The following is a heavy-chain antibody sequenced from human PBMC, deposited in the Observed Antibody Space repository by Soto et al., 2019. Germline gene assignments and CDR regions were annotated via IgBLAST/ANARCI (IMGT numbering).Heavy chain of an antibody. CDR1: GGTFSSYA. V-gene: IGHV1-69*13. Sequence: SVKVSCKASGGTFSSYAISWVRQAPGQGLEWMGGIIPIFGTANYAQKFQGRVTITADESTSTAYMELSSLRSEDTAVYYCARGVDTATVTTTKLNPFYYYGMDVWGQGTTVTVSS. CDR2: IIPIFGTA. CDR3: ARGVDTATVTTTKLNPFYYYGMDV. J-gene: IGHJ6*02. D-gene: IGHD5-18*01.